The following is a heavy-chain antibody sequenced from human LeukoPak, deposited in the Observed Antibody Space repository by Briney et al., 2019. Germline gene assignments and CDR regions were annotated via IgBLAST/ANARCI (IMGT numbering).Heavy chain of an antibody. V-gene: IGHV3-48*03. Sequence: SGGSLGLSCAASGFTFSSYEMNWVRQAPGKGLEWVSYISSSGSTIYYADSVKGRFTISRDNAKNSLYLQMNSLRAEDTAVYYCARDPHSGFLDYWGQGTLVTVSS. CDR2: ISSSGSTI. J-gene: IGHJ4*02. CDR3: ARDPHSGFLDY. CDR1: GFTFSSYE. D-gene: IGHD6-19*01.